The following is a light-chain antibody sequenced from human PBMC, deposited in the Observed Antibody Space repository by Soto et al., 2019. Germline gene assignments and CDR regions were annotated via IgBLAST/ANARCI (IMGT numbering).Light chain of an antibody. V-gene: IGLV2-14*01. Sequence: QSALTQPASVSGSPGQSITISCTRTSSDVGGYNYVSWYQQHPGTAPKLMIYDVSNRPSGVSNRFSGSKYGNTASLTISGLQAEDEADYYCSSYTSSSAYVFGTGTKVTVL. CDR3: SSYTSSSAYV. CDR2: DVS. J-gene: IGLJ1*01. CDR1: SSDVGGYNY.